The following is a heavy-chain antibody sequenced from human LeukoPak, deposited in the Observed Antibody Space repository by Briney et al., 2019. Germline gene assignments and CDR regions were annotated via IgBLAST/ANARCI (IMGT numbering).Heavy chain of an antibody. D-gene: IGHD5-24*01. CDR2: IRADGSLK. CDR3: ARRFRD. J-gene: IGHJ4*02. CDR1: GLTFSGFE. V-gene: IGHV3-48*03. Sequence: GGSLRLSCVGSGLTFSGFEMNWVRQAPGKGLEWVSYIRADGSLKKYADSVEGRFTISRDDAKNSLHLQMDSLRAEDTGFYYCARRFRDWGQGMLVTVSS.